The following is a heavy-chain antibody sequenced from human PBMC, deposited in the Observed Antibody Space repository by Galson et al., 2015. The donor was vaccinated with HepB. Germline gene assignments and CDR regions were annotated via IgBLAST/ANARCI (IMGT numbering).Heavy chain of an antibody. D-gene: IGHD4/OR15-4a*01. CDR3: ATTLFGSGAYWTFEI. J-gene: IGHJ3*02. CDR2: HSTNGGTI. V-gene: IGHV3-48*04. CDR1: AFTFSRHT. Sequence: ALRFPCAAAAFTFSRHTKSRVRQTPGQGPQWVSDHSTNGGTIHYADSVKGRFTIARDNAKDAVFLQMNSLRAEDTAVYYCATTLFGSGAYWTFEIWGQGTLVTVSS.